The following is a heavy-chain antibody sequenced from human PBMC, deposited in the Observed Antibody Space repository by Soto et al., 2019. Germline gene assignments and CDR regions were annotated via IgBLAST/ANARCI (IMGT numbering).Heavy chain of an antibody. CDR2: VYYSGTT. V-gene: IGHV4-30-4*01. D-gene: IGHD2-21*01. J-gene: IGHJ6*02. CDR3: ARAVIPSLYYGLDV. Sequence: SETLSLTCTVSGDYVISDDYYWTWIRQPPGKGLAWIGYVYYSGTTFYNASLKSRVSLSVDTSKDQFSLKLTSVTAADTAVYYCARAVIPSLYYGLDVWGQGVTVTVSS. CDR1: GDYVISDDYY.